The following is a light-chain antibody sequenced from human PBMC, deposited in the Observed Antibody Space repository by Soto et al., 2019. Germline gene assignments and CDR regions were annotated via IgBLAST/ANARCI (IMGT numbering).Light chain of an antibody. Sequence: EIVLTQSPATLSVSPGEGATLSCRASQSVTSNLAWYQQKPGQAPRLLIYGAATRATGVPARFSGSGSGTESTLIISSRQSEDFAVYFRQQYDNWPPWTLGQGTKLEIK. CDR2: GAA. CDR3: QQYDNWPPWT. CDR1: QSVTSN. V-gene: IGKV3-15*01. J-gene: IGKJ1*01.